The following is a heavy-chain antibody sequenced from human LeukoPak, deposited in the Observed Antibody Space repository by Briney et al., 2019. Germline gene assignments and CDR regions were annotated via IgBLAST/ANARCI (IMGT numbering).Heavy chain of an antibody. CDR2: ISGSGGST. D-gene: IGHD1-20*01. CDR3: ARDLRYNWNEPDY. V-gene: IGHV3-23*01. Sequence: PGGSLRLSCAASGFTFSNYAMNWVRQAPGKGLEWVSAISGSGGSTYYADSVKGRFTISRDNSKNTLYLQLNSLRAEDTAVYYCARDLRYNWNEPDYWGQGTLVTVSS. CDR1: GFTFSNYA. J-gene: IGHJ4*02.